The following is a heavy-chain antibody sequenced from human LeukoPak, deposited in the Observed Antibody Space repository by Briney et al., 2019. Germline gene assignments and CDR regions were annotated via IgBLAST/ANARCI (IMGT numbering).Heavy chain of an antibody. J-gene: IGHJ4*02. CDR3: ARARGSHPTYLDC. Sequence: PGGSLRLSCAASGFTFSNYNMNWVRQAPGKGLEWVSSISSSSSYIYYADSVKGRFTVSRDNAQNSLFLQMNSLRAEDTAVYYCARARGSHPTYLDCWGQGTLVTVSS. D-gene: IGHD1-26*01. CDR2: ISSSSSYI. V-gene: IGHV3-21*06. CDR1: GFTFSNYN.